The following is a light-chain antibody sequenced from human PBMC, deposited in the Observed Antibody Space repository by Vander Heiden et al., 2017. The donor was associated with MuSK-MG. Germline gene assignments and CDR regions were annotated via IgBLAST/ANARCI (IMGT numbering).Light chain of an antibody. CDR1: QGISRW. J-gene: IGKJ4*01. V-gene: IGKV1D-16*01. CDR3: QQYNYYPLT. CDR2: AAS. Sequence: DIQMTQSPSSLSASVGDRVTITCRASQGISRWLAWYQQKPGKAPKSLIYAASNLQSGVPSRFSGSGSGTDFTLTISSLQPDDFATYYCQQYNYYPLTFGGGTKVEVK.